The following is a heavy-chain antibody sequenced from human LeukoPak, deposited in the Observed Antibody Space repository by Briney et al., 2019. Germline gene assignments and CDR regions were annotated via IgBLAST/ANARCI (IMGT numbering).Heavy chain of an antibody. CDR3: ARDTQNGGPHYWYFDL. V-gene: IGHV3-30-3*01. Sequence: GGSLRLSCAASGFTFSSYAMPWVRQAPGKGLEWVAVISYDGSNKYYADSVKGRFTISRDNSKNTLYLQMNSLRAEDTAVYYCARDTQNGGPHYWYFDLWGRGTLVTVSS. J-gene: IGHJ2*01. CDR2: ISYDGSNK. CDR1: GFTFSSYA. D-gene: IGHD4-23*01.